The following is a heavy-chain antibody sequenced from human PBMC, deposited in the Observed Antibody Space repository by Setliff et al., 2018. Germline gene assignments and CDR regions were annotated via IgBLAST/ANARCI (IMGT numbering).Heavy chain of an antibody. D-gene: IGHD3-3*01. J-gene: IGHJ5*02. V-gene: IGHV1-18*01. CDR3: ARRGLGYDFWSGYYIQGRFDP. Sequence: ASVKVSCKASGYTFTSYGISWVRQAPGQGLEWMGWISAYNGNTNYAQKLQGRVTMTRNTSISTAYMELSSLRSEDTAVYYCARRGLGYDFWSGYYIQGRFDPWGQGTLVTVSS. CDR2: ISAYNGNT. CDR1: GYTFTSYG.